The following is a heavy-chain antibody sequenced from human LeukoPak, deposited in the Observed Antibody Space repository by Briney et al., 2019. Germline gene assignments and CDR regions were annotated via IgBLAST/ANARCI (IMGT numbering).Heavy chain of an antibody. CDR2: IYTSGST. J-gene: IGHJ5*02. CDR3: ARLWFGVYNWFDP. Sequence: SETLSLTCTVSGGSISSGSYYWSWIRQPAGKGLEWIGRIYTSGSTNYNPSLKSRVTISVDTSKNQFSLKLSSVTAADTAVYYCARLWFGVYNWFDPWGQGTLVTVSS. CDR1: GGSISSGSYY. V-gene: IGHV4-61*02. D-gene: IGHD3-10*01.